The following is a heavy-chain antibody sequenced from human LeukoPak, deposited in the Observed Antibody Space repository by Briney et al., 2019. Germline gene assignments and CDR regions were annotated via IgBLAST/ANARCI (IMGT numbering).Heavy chain of an antibody. CDR2: IWYDGSNK. D-gene: IGHD2-8*02. J-gene: IGHJ3*02. Sequence: GGSLRLSCAASGFTFSSHGMHWVRQAPGKGLEWVAVIWYDGSNKYDADSVKGRFTISRDNSKNTLYLQMNSLRAEDTAVYYCVGWGNAKVLDIWGQGTMVTVSS. V-gene: IGHV3-33*01. CDR3: VGWGNAKVLDI. CDR1: GFTFSSHG.